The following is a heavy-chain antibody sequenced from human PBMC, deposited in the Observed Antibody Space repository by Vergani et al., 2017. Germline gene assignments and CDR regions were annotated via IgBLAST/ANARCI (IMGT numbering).Heavy chain of an antibody. CDR3: ARGRVHDY. CDR2: INHSGST. J-gene: IGHJ4*02. D-gene: IGHD1-1*01. CDR1: GGSFSGYY. Sequence: QVQLQQWGAGLLKPSETLSLTRAVYGGSFSGYYWSWIRQPPGEGLEWIGEINHSGSTNYNPSLKSRVTISVDTSKNQFSLKLSSVTAADTAVYYCARGRVHDYWGQGTLVTVSS. V-gene: IGHV4-34*01.